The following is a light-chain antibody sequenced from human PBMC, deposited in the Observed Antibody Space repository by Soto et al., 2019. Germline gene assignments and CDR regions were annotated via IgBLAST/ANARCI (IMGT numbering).Light chain of an antibody. J-gene: IGKJ4*01. CDR3: QQYNSYPLT. CDR1: QSISSR. CDR2: EAS. Sequence: DIQMTQSPSTLSASIGDRVTITCRASQSISSRLGWYQQKPGKAPKLLIHEASSLESGVPSRFSGSGSETEFTLTISSLQPDDFATYYCQQYNSYPLTFGGGTKVEIK. V-gene: IGKV1-5*03.